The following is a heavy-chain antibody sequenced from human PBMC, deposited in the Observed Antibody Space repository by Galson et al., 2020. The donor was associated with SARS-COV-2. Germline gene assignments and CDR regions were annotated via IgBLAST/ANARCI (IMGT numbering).Heavy chain of an antibody. CDR3: ARASKHYNFLAGYLNYYYYYMDV. D-gene: IGHD3-9*01. CDR2: MNPKSGNT. J-gene: IGHJ6*03. Sequence: ASVKVSCKASGYTFANYDVNWVRQATGQGLEWMGWMNPKSGNTGYAQRFQGRATITRDTSISTAYLELSSLRSEDTAVYYCARASKHYNFLAGYLNYYYYYMDVWGTGTTVTISS. V-gene: IGHV1-8*03. CDR1: GYTFANYD.